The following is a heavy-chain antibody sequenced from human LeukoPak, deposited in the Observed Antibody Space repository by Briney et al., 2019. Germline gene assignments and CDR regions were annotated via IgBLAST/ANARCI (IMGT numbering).Heavy chain of an antibody. Sequence: GGSLRLSCAASGFTFSSYAMSWVRQAPGKGLEWVSAISGSGGSTYYADSVKGRFTTSRDNSKNTLYLQMNSLRAEDTAVYYCAKRSYCSGGSCSNYFDYWGQGTLVTVSS. CDR3: AKRSYCSGGSCSNYFDY. CDR2: ISGSGGST. D-gene: IGHD2-15*01. CDR1: GFTFSSYA. V-gene: IGHV3-23*01. J-gene: IGHJ4*02.